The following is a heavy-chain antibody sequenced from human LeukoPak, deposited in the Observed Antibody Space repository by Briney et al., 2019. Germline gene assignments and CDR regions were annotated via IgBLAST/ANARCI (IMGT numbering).Heavy chain of an antibody. CDR3: ARVDDSSGASIDY. CDR1: GGSISPYY. V-gene: IGHV4-59*01. Sequence: SETLSLTCTVSGGSISPYYWSWIRQPPGKGLEWIGYIYYSGSTNYNPSLKSRVTISVDTSKNQFSLKLSSVTAADTAVYYCARVDDSSGASIDYWGQGTLVTVSS. CDR2: IYYSGST. D-gene: IGHD3-22*01. J-gene: IGHJ4*02.